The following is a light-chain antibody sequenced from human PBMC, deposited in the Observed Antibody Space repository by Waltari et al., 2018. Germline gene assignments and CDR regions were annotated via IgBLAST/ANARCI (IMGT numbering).Light chain of an antibody. CDR2: DVV. Sequence: SALTQPRSVSGSPGQSVTISCSRTSSDVGNYNFASWYQQHPGNAPKLLIYDVVKRPSGVPDRFSGSKSGNTASLTISGLQTEDEADYYCCSYAGSYTFVFGGGTQLTVL. J-gene: IGLJ7*01. V-gene: IGLV2-11*01. CDR1: SSDVGNYNF. CDR3: CSYAGSYTFV.